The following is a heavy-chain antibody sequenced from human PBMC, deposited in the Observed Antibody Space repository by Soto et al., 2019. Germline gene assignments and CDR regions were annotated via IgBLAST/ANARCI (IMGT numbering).Heavy chain of an antibody. CDR2: ISSSSSTI. Sequence: EVQLVESGGGLVQPGGSLRLSCAASGFTFSNYSMNWVRQAPGKGLEWVSYISSSSSTIYYADSVKGRFTISRDNAKNSLYLQMNSLRAEDTAVYYCASSTGQYDYGARLTMDVWGQGTTVTVSS. J-gene: IGHJ6*02. CDR1: GFTFSNYS. V-gene: IGHV3-48*01. CDR3: ASSTGQYDYGARLTMDV. D-gene: IGHD4-17*01.